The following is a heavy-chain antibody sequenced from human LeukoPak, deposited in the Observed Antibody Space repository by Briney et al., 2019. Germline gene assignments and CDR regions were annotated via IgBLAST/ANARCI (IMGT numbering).Heavy chain of an antibody. CDR1: GYTFTSYY. CDR2: INPSGGST. CDR3: ARPSVAGPLDY. Sequence: ASVKVSCKASGYTFTSYYMHWVRQAPGQGLEWMGIINPSGGSTSYAQKFQGRVTMTRDTSTSTVYMELSSLRSEDTAVYCCARPSVAGPLDYWGQGTLVTVSS. V-gene: IGHV1-46*01. D-gene: IGHD6-19*01. J-gene: IGHJ4*02.